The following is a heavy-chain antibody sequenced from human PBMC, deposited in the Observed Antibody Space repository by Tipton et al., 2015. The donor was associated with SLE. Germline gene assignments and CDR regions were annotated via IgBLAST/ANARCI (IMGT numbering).Heavy chain of an antibody. D-gene: IGHD1-1*01. Sequence: TLSLTCTVSGGSIRSSSYYWSWIRQPAGKGLEWIGRLYATGSTYYNPSLKSRVTLSIDTSKNQFSLELTSLTAADTAVYYCARVQRGPRSFDLWGRGTLVTVSS. CDR2: LYATGST. CDR1: GGSIRSSSYY. V-gene: IGHV4-61*02. J-gene: IGHJ2*01. CDR3: ARVQRGPRSFDL.